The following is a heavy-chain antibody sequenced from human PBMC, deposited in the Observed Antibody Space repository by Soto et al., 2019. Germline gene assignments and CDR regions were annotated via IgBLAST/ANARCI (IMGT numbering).Heavy chain of an antibody. CDR3: AKEEAVAGAAKIYY. J-gene: IGHJ4*02. Sequence: QVQLVESGGGVVQPGRSLRLSCAASGFTFSSYGMHWVRQAPGKGLEWVAVISYDGSNKYYADSVKGRFNITRDNSKNTLYLQTNSLRADDTAVYYHAKEEAVAGAAKIYYWGQGTLVTVSS. CDR2: ISYDGSNK. CDR1: GFTFSSYG. V-gene: IGHV3-30*18. D-gene: IGHD6-19*01.